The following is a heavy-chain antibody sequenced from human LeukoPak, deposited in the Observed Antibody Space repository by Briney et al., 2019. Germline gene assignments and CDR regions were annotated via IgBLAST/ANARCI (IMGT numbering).Heavy chain of an antibody. CDR3: ARDLELVYYDSSGYDY. Sequence: PGGSLRLSCAASGFTVSTNYMNWVRQAPGKGLEWVSVIYSDGTTSYADSVKGRFTISRDNSKNTLYLQMNGLRADDTAVYYCARDLELVYYDSSGYDYWGQGTLVIVSS. CDR2: IYSDGTT. D-gene: IGHD3-22*01. CDR1: GFTVSTNY. V-gene: IGHV3-66*01. J-gene: IGHJ4*02.